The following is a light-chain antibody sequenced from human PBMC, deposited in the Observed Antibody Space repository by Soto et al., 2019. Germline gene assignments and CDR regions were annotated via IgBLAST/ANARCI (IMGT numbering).Light chain of an antibody. V-gene: IGKV3-20*01. Sequence: EIVLTQSPGTLSLSPGERATLSCRASQSVRSSYLAWYQQKPGQAPRLLIYGASSRATGIPDRFTGSGSGTGFTLAISRLEPEDFAVYYCQQYGSSLPKDTFGQGTKLEIK. CDR2: GAS. J-gene: IGKJ2*01. CDR1: QSVRSSY. CDR3: QQYGSSLPKDT.